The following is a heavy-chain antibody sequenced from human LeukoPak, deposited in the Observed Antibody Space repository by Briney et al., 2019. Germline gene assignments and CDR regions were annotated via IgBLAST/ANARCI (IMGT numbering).Heavy chain of an antibody. CDR1: GGTFSSYA. CDR2: IIPIFGTA. Sequence: SVKVSCKASGGTFSSYAISWVRQAPGHGLEWMGGIIPIFGTANYAQKFQGRVTITADESTSTAYMELSSLRSEDTAVYYCARSQTDIVVVPGLDYWGQGTLVTVSS. J-gene: IGHJ4*02. CDR3: ARSQTDIVVVPGLDY. D-gene: IGHD2-2*01. V-gene: IGHV1-69*13.